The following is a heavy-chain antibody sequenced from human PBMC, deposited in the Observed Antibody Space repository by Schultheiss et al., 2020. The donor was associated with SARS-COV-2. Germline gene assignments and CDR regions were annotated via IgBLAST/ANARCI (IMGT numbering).Heavy chain of an antibody. CDR1: GGSISSYY. D-gene: IGHD5-18*01. CDR3: ARDSGDTAMVYYYYYGMDV. V-gene: IGHV4-59*06. CDR2: IYYSGST. J-gene: IGHJ6*02. Sequence: SETLSLTCTVSGGSISSYYWSWIRQHPGKGLEWIGYIYYSGSTYYNPSLKSRVTISVDTSKNQFSLKLSSVTAADTAVYYCARDSGDTAMVYYYYYGMDVWGQGTTVTVSS.